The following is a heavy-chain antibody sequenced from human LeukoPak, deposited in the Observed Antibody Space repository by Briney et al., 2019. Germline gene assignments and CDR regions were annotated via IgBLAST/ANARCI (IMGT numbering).Heavy chain of an antibody. CDR2: ISSSGSTI. CDR1: GFIFSNAW. J-gene: IGHJ6*04. Sequence: PGGSLRLSCAASGFIFSNAWMSWVRQAPGKGLEWVSYISSSGSTIYYADSVKGRFTNARDNAKNALYLQMNSLRAEDTAVYYCAELGITMIGGVWGKGTTVTISS. D-gene: IGHD3-10*02. CDR3: AELGITMIGGV. V-gene: IGHV3-11*04.